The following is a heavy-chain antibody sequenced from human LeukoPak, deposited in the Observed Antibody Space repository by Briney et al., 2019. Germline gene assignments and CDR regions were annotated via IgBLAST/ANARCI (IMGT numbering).Heavy chain of an antibody. J-gene: IGHJ4*02. D-gene: IGHD3-10*01. V-gene: IGHV4-4*07. CDR2: IYASGST. Sequence: SETLSLSCTVSGGSIRTYFWNWIRQPAGKGLEWIGRIYASGSTNYNPSLKSRVTISVDKSKNQFSLKLSSVTAADTAVYYCARGTLWNSGNYPVLNYWGQGTLVTVSS. CDR3: ARGTLWNSGNYPVLNY. CDR1: GGSIRTYF.